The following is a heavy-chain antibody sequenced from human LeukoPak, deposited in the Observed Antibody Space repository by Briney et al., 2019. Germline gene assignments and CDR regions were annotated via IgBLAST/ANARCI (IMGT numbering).Heavy chain of an antibody. J-gene: IGHJ4*02. CDR2: IYSGGLT. CDR1: GFAVNTKF. Sequence: GGSLRLSCAASGFAVNTKFMHWVRQAPGKGLEWISVIYSGGLTYYADSLEGRFTISRDNSKNTLYLYMNSLRAEDTAVYYCARDEVTSGGGLESWGEGALVIVSS. CDR3: ARDEVTSGGGLES. D-gene: IGHD3-16*01. V-gene: IGHV3-53*01.